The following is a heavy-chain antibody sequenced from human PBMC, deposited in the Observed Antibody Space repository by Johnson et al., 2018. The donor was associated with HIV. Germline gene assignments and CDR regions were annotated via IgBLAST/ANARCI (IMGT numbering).Heavy chain of an antibody. CDR3: AREWVAFDI. CDR1: GFTFSNYG. Sequence: VQLVESGGGVVQPGGSLRLSCAASGFTFSNYGMHWVRQAPGKGLEWVAFIRYDGRHKYYGESVKGRFTISRDKSKNTLYLQMNSLRVEDTAVYYCAREWVAFDIWGQGTMVTVSS. CDR2: IRYDGRHK. V-gene: IGHV3-30*02. J-gene: IGHJ3*02. D-gene: IGHD1-26*01.